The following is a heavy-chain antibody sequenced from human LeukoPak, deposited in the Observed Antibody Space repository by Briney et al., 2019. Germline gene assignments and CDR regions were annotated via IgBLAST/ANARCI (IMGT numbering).Heavy chain of an antibody. Sequence: PGGSLRLSCAASGFSFSSYAMHWVRQAPGKGLEWVAGVSYDGSSKYYADSVKGRFTISRDNSKDTLYLQVNSLRAEDTAVYYCARRAGAYSHPYDYWGQGTLVTVSS. V-gene: IGHV3-30*14. CDR2: VSYDGSSK. CDR1: GFSFSSYA. J-gene: IGHJ4*02. D-gene: IGHD4/OR15-4a*01. CDR3: ARRAGAYSHPYDY.